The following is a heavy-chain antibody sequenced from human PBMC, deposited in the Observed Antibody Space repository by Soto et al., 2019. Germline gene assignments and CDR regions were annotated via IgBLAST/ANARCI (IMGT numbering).Heavy chain of an antibody. D-gene: IGHD3-3*01. CDR3: ARRGVHYDFWSGYDYY. CDR1: GGSISSSSYY. J-gene: IGHJ4*02. CDR2: IYYSGST. V-gene: IGHV4-39*01. Sequence: QLQLQESGPGLVKPSETLSLTCTVSGGSISSSSYYWGWIRQPPGKGLVWIGSIYYSGSTYYNPSLMSRVTISVDTSKNQFSLKLSSVTAAETAVYYCARRGVHYDFWSGYDYYWGQGTLVTVSS.